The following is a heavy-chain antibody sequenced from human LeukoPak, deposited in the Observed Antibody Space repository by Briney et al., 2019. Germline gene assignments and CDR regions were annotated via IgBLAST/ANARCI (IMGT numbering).Heavy chain of an antibody. CDR2: INHSGST. CDR1: GGSISSYY. CDR3: ARQVTDY. V-gene: IGHV4-34*01. J-gene: IGHJ4*02. Sequence: SETLSLTCTVSGGSISSYYWSWIRQPPGEGLEWIGEINHSGSTNYNPSLKSRVTISVDTSKNQFSLKLSSVTAADTAVYYCARQVTDYWGQGTLVTVSS. D-gene: IGHD4-11*01.